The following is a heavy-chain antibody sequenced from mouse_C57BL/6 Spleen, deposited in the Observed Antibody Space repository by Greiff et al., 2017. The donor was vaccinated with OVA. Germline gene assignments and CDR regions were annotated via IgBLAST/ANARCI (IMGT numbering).Heavy chain of an antibody. V-gene: IGHV1-50*01. CDR2: IDPSDSYT. CDR1: GYTFTSYW. D-gene: IGHD3-2*02. J-gene: IGHJ3*01. Sequence: VQLKQPGAELVKPGASVKLSCKASGYTFTSYWMQWVKQRPGQGLEWIGEIDPSDSYTNYNQKFKGKATLTVDTSSSTAYMQLSSLTSEDSAVYYCARSRTAQATPFAYWGQGTLVTVSA. CDR3: ARSRTAQATPFAY.